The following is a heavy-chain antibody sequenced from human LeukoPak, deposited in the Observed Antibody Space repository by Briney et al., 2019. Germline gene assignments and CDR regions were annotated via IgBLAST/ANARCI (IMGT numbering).Heavy chain of an antibody. J-gene: IGHJ4*02. D-gene: IGHD5-18*01. CDR3: ARARYSYAVYFDY. V-gene: IGHV1-2*02. CDR1: GYTFTGYY. CDR2: INPNSGGT. Sequence: ASVKVTCKASGYTFTGYYMHWVRQAPGQGLEWMGWINPNSGGTNYAQKFQGRVTMTRDTSISTAYMELSRLRSDDTAVYYCARARYSYAVYFDYWGQGTLVTVSS.